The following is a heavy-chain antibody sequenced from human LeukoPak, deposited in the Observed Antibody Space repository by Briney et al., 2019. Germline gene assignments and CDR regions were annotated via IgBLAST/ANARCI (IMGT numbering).Heavy chain of an antibody. CDR3: ARECSYRPTGHVDS. D-gene: IGHD2-8*02. CDR1: GFTFSSYG. Sequence: PGGSLRLSCAASGFTFSSYGMHWVRQAPDKGLEWVAVIWNDGGKKYYADSVKGRFTISRDNSKNTLYLQMNSLRAEDTAVFYCARECSYRPTGHVDSGDQGTLVTASS. J-gene: IGHJ4*02. V-gene: IGHV3-33*01. CDR2: IWNDGGKK.